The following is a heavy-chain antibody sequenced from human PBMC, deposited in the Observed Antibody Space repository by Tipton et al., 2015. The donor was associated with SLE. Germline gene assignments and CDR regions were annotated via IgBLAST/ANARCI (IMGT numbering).Heavy chain of an antibody. Sequence: SLRLSCAASGFTFSSYAMHWVRQAPGKGLEWVAVISYDGSNKYYADSVKGRFTISRDNSKNTLYLQMSSLRAEDTAVYYCVKGSGSLEDYFDYWGQGTLVTVSS. CDR3: VKGSGSLEDYFDY. V-gene: IGHV3-30*14. CDR2: ISYDGSNK. J-gene: IGHJ4*02. D-gene: IGHD1-26*01. CDR1: GFTFSSYA.